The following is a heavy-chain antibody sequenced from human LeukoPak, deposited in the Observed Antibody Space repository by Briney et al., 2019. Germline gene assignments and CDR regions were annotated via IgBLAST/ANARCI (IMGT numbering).Heavy chain of an antibody. D-gene: IGHD6-19*01. V-gene: IGHV3-64*01. CDR1: GFTFSSYA. Sequence: GGSLRLSCAASGFTFSSYAMHWVRQASGKGLEYVSAISSNGGGTYYANSVKGRFTISRDNSKNTLYLQMGSLRAEDMAVYYCARDPGYSSGYYYYGMDVWGQGTTVTVSS. CDR2: ISSNGGGT. CDR3: ARDPGYSSGYYYYGMDV. J-gene: IGHJ6*02.